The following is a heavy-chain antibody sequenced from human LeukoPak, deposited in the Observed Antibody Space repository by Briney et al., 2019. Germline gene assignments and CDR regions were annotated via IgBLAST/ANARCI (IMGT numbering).Heavy chain of an antibody. D-gene: IGHD3-3*01. CDR3: ARAPRYDFWSGYYTDFDY. Sequence: ASVKVSCKASGYTFTSYGISWVRQAPGQGLEWMGWISAYNGNTNYAQELQGRVTMTTDTSTSTAYMELRSLRSDDTAVYYCARAPRYDFWSGYYTDFDYWGQGTLVTVSS. CDR2: ISAYNGNT. V-gene: IGHV1-18*01. CDR1: GYTFTSYG. J-gene: IGHJ4*02.